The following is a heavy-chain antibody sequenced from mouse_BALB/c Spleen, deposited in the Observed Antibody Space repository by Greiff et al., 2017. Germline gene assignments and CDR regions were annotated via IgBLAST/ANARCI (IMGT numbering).Heavy chain of an antibody. V-gene: IGHV1-7*01. Sequence: QVQLQQSGAELAKPGASVKMSCKASGYTFTSYWMHWVKQRPGQGLEWIGYINPSTGYTEYNQKFKDKATLTADKSSSTAYMQLSSLTSEDSAVYYCARDSSGVAYGGQGTLVTVSA. J-gene: IGHJ3*01. CDR1: GYTFTSYW. D-gene: IGHD3-2*01. CDR2: INPSTGYT. CDR3: ARDSSGVAY.